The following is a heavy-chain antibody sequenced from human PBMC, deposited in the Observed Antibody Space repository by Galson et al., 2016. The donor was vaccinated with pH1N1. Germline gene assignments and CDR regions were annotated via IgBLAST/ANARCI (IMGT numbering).Heavy chain of an antibody. CDR2: IHWDDGK. CDR3: AQKSYCDYVGGFDY. J-gene: IGHJ4*02. Sequence: PALVKPTQTLTLTCTLSGLSLSTRGVGVGWIRQPPGKALECLALIHWDDGKRYGPSLKSRLTITKDTSKNQVVLTMTNMDPVDTATYYCAQKSYCDYVGGFDYWGQGTLVTVSS. D-gene: IGHD4-17*01. CDR1: GLSLSTRGVG. V-gene: IGHV2-5*05.